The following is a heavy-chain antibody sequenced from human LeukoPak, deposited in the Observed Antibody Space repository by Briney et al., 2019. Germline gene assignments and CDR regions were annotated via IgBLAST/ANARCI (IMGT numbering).Heavy chain of an antibody. D-gene: IGHD3-3*01. CDR3: ARDEAYDFWSGWDV. Sequence: PGGSLRLSCAASGFTFSNYAMHWVRQAPGKGLEWVAVISYDGSNKYYADSVKGRFTISRDNSKNTLYLQMNSLRAEATAVYYCARDEAYDFWSGWDVWGKGTTVAVSS. J-gene: IGHJ6*04. CDR1: GFTFSNYA. V-gene: IGHV3-30-3*01. CDR2: ISYDGSNK.